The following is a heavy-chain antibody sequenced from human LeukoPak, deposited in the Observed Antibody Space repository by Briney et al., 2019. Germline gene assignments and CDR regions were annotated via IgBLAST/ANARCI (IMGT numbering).Heavy chain of an antibody. Sequence: ASVKVSCKASGYTFTSYGISWVRQAPGQGLEWMGWLSAYNGNTNYAQKLQGRVTMTTDTSTCTAYMELRSLRSDDTAVYYCARVIWYYDSSGYYIGDYWGQGTLVTVSS. CDR3: ARVIWYYDSSGYYIGDY. D-gene: IGHD3-22*01. CDR1: GYTFTSYG. CDR2: LSAYNGNT. V-gene: IGHV1-18*01. J-gene: IGHJ4*02.